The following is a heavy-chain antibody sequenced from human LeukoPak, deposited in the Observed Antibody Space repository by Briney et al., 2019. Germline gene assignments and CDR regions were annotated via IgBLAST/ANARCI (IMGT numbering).Heavy chain of an antibody. D-gene: IGHD1-20*01. CDR3: VRGLTGYSYFFDY. CDR1: GDSFSSANYY. Sequence: SETLSLTCTVSGDSFSSANYYWTWVRQPPGKGLEWIGYVYYDGSTYYHPSLQSRLAISVDTSKNQFSLNLTSVTAADTAVYYCVRGLTGYSYFFDYWGQGALVTVSS. V-gene: IGHV4-30-4*08. J-gene: IGHJ4*02. CDR2: VYYDGST.